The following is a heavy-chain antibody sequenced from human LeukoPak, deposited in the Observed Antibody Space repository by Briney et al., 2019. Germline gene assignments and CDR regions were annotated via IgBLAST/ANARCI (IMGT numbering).Heavy chain of an antibody. CDR1: GGTFSSYA. Sequence: SVKVSCKASGGTFSSYAISWVRQAPGQGLEWMGGIIPIFGTANYAQKFQGRVTITADESTSTAYMELSSLRSEDTAVYYCARMYNWNDGVRYFDYWGQGTLVTVSS. CDR2: IIPIFGTA. D-gene: IGHD1-20*01. V-gene: IGHV1-69*13. CDR3: ARMYNWNDGVRYFDY. J-gene: IGHJ4*02.